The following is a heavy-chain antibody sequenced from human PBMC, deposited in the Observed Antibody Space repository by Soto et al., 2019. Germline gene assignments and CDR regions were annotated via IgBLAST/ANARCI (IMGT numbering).Heavy chain of an antibody. V-gene: IGHV4-30-4*01. CDR2: IYYSGST. Sequence: PSETLSLTCTVSGGSISSGDYYWSWIRQPPGKGLEWIGYIYYSGSTYYNPSLKSRVTISVDTSKNQFSLKLSSVTAADTAVYYCARVRLITFGGAISNWFDPWGQGTLVTVSS. D-gene: IGHD3-16*01. J-gene: IGHJ5*02. CDR1: GGSISSGDYY. CDR3: ARVRLITFGGAISNWFDP.